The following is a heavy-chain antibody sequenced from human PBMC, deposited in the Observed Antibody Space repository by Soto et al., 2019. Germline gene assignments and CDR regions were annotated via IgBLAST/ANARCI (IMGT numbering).Heavy chain of an antibody. D-gene: IGHD3-9*01. Sequence: SETLSLTCTVSGGSISNNNYYWGWIRQPPGKGLEWIGSIYYSGTTYHNPSLKSRVTISVDRSNNQFSLKLTSVTAADTAVYYCARHFSVDHFHYWGQGALVTVSS. CDR2: IYYSGTT. V-gene: IGHV4-39*01. CDR3: ARHFSVDHFHY. CDR1: GGSISNNNYY. J-gene: IGHJ4*02.